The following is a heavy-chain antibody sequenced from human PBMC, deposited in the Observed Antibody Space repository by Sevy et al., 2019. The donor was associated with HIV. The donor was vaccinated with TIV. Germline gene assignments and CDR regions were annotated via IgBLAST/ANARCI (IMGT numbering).Heavy chain of an antibody. Sequence: ASMKVSCKASGYTFTGYYMHWVRQAPGQGLEWMGRINPNSGGTNYAQKFQGRVTMTRDTSISTAYMELSRLRSDDTAVYYCARARTHPGQSGYLGSYYLDYWGQGTLVTVSS. V-gene: IGHV1-2*06. J-gene: IGHJ4*02. CDR3: ARARTHPGQSGYLGSYYLDY. D-gene: IGHD3-3*01. CDR1: GYTFTGYY. CDR2: INPNSGGT.